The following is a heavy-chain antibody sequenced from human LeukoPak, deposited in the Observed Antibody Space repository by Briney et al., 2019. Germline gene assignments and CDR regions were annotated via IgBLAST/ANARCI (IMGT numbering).Heavy chain of an antibody. V-gene: IGHV3-23*01. CDR1: GFTFSSYA. CDR3: AKVRPTVPSRGYFDY. Sequence: GPLRLSCAAPGFTFSSYAMSWVRQAPGKGLEWVSAISGSGGSTYYADSVKGRFTISRDNSKNTLYLQMNSLRAEDTAVYYCAKVRPTVPSRGYFDYWGQGTLVTVSS. CDR2: ISGSGGST. J-gene: IGHJ4*02. D-gene: IGHD1-1*01.